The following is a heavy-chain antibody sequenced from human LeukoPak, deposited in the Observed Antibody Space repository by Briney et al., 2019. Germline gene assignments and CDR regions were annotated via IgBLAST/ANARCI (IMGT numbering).Heavy chain of an antibody. CDR2: ISGSGGST. CDR1: GFTFSSYA. J-gene: IGHJ4*02. Sequence: GGSLRLSCAASGFTFSSYAMSWVRQAPGKGLEWVSAISGSGGSTYYADSVKGRFTISRDNSKNMLYLQMNSLRAEDTAVYYCAKRLWELSYYFDYWGQGTLVTVSS. V-gene: IGHV3-23*01. CDR3: AKRLWELSYYFDY. D-gene: IGHD1-26*01.